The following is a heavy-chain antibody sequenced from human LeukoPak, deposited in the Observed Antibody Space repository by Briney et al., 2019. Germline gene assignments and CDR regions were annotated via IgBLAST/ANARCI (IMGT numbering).Heavy chain of an antibody. Sequence: GGSLRLSCAASGFTFSSYWMHWVRQAPGKGLVWVSRINSDGSSTSYADSVKGRFIISRDNAKNTLYLQMNSLRAEDTAVYYCARVDTAMVGYFQHWGQGTLVTVSS. CDR2: INSDGSST. CDR1: GFTFSSYW. CDR3: ARVDTAMVGYFQH. D-gene: IGHD5-18*01. J-gene: IGHJ1*01. V-gene: IGHV3-74*01.